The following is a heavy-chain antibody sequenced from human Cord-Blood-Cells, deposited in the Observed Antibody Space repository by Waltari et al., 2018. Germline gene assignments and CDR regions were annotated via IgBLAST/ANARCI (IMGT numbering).Heavy chain of an antibody. CDR3: ATTGYCSSTSCFDY. D-gene: IGHD2-2*03. CDR1: GGSISSSSYY. J-gene: IGHJ4*02. Sequence: QLQLQESGPGLVKPSETLSLTCTVSGGSISSSSYYWGWIRQPPGKGLEWIGSIYYSGSTNYNPSHKGRVTISVDTSKNQFSLRLISVTATDTAVYYCATTGYCSSTSCFDYWGQGTLVTVAS. CDR2: IYYSGST. V-gene: IGHV4-39*01.